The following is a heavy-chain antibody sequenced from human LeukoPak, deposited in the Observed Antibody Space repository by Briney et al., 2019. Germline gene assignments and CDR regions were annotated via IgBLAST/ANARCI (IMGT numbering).Heavy chain of an antibody. Sequence: GGSLRLSCAASGFTFSSYSMNWVRQAPGKGLEWVSYISSSSSTIYYADSVKGRFTISRDNSKNTLYLQMNSLRVEDTAVYYCARENVVVVAYFDYWGQGTLVTVSS. CDR2: ISSSSSTI. CDR1: GFTFSSYS. CDR3: ARENVVVVAYFDY. J-gene: IGHJ4*02. D-gene: IGHD2-15*01. V-gene: IGHV3-48*01.